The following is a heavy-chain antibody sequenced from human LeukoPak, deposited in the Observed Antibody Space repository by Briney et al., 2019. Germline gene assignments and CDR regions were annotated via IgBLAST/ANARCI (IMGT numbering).Heavy chain of an antibody. Sequence: SETLSLTCTVSGGSISSSSYYWGWIRQPPGKGLEWIGSIYYSGSTYYNPSLKSQVTISVDTSKNQFSLRLSSVTAADTAVYYCAGGPRPRLYCSSTSCCAPVTRYYYYGMDVWGQGTTVTVSS. CDR2: IYYSGST. CDR1: GGSISSSSYY. CDR3: AGGPRPRLYCSSTSCCAPVTRYYYYGMDV. D-gene: IGHD2-2*01. J-gene: IGHJ6*02. V-gene: IGHV4-39*01.